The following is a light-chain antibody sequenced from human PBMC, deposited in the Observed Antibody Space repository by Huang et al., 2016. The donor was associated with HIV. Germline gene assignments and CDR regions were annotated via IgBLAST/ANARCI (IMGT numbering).Light chain of an antibody. Sequence: EIVMTQSPGTLSVSPGERATLSCRASQSFSNNLAWYQQKPGQAPRLLIYGASTRATGIPARFSGSGSGTEFTLTISSLQSEDCAVYYCQQYNNWPRGTFGQGTKVEMK. CDR2: GAS. V-gene: IGKV3-15*01. CDR3: QQYNNWPRGT. CDR1: QSFSNN. J-gene: IGKJ1*01.